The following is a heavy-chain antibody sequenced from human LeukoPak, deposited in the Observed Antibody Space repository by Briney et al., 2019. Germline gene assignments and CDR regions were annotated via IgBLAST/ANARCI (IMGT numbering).Heavy chain of an antibody. CDR2: ISSSGSTI. V-gene: IGHV3-48*03. D-gene: IGHD5-18*01. Sequence: PGGSLRLSCAASGFTFSSYEMNWVRQAPGKGLEWVSYISSSGSTIYYAYSVKGRFTISRDNAKKSLYLQMNSLRAEDTAVYYCARAPLVDTAIDYWGQGTLVTVSS. J-gene: IGHJ4*02. CDR3: ARAPLVDTAIDY. CDR1: GFTFSSYE.